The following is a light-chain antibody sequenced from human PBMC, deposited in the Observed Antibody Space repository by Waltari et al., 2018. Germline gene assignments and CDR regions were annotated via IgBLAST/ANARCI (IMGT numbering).Light chain of an antibody. J-gene: IGLJ3*02. CDR1: SSNIGAHHD. CDR3: QSYDSGLSGWV. Sequence: QSVLTQPPSVSAAPGQRVTISCTETSSNIGAHHDVHWYRQLPGTAPKLLIYGNNNRPSGVPDRLSGSRSGTSASLAITGLQAEDEADYYCQSYDSGLSGWVFGGGTKLTVL. CDR2: GNN. V-gene: IGLV1-40*01.